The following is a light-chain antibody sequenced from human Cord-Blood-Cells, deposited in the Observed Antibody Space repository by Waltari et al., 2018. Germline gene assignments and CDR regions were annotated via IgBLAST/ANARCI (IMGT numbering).Light chain of an antibody. Sequence: QSALTQPPSVSGSPGQSVTISCTATSSDVGGYNYVSWYQQHPGKAPKLMIYDVSKRPSGVSNRFSGSKSGNTASLTISGLQAEDEADYYCSSYTSSSTRVFGGGTKLTVL. J-gene: IGLJ3*02. V-gene: IGLV2-14*03. CDR2: DVS. CDR1: SSDVGGYNY. CDR3: SSYTSSSTRV.